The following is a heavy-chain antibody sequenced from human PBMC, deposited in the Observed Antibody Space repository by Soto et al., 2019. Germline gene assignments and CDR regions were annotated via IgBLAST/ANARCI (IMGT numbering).Heavy chain of an antibody. V-gene: IGHV1-18*01. J-gene: IGHJ5*02. CDR3: ARAAPGRLAGYSSSRSRGRFDP. D-gene: IGHD6-13*01. CDR1: GYTFTSYG. CDR2: ISAYNGNT. Sequence: ASVKVSCKASGYTFTSYGISWVRQAPGQGLEWMGWISAYNGNTNYAQKLQGRVTMTTDTSTSTAYMELRSLRSDDTAVYYCARAAPGRLAGYSSSRSRGRFDPWGQGTLVTVSS.